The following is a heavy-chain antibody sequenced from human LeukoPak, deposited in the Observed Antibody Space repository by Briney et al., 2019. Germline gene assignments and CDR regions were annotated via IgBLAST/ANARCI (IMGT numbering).Heavy chain of an antibody. CDR2: IKNKANSYIT. Sequence: GGSLRLSCAASGFTFSDHFMDWVRQPPGKGLEWVGRIKNKANSYITQYAASMEGRFTISRDDSKNSLYLQMSSLKTEDTAMYYCASIRGTLGYWGQGTVVTVSS. CDR3: ASIRGTLGY. V-gene: IGHV3-72*01. D-gene: IGHD1-26*01. CDR1: GFTFSDHF. J-gene: IGHJ4*02.